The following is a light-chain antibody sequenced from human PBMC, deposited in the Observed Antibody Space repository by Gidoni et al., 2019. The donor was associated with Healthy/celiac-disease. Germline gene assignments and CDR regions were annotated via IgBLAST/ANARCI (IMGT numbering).Light chain of an antibody. J-gene: IGKJ5*01. CDR3: QQRSNWRIT. CDR1: QSVSSY. V-gene: IGKV3-11*01. CDR2: DAS. Sequence: PATLSWSPGESATPSCRASQSVSSYLAWYQQKPGQAPRLLIYDASNRATGIPARFSGSGSGTDFTLTISSLEPEDFAVYYCQQRSNWRITFGQGTRLEIK.